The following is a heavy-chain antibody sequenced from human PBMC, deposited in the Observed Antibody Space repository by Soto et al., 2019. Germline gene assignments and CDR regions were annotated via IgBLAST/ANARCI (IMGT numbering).Heavy chain of an antibody. J-gene: IGHJ6*04. V-gene: IGHV6-1*01. Sequence: PSQTLSLTCVISGDSVSSNSAAWNWIRQSPSRGLEWLGRTYYRSKWVYDYAESVKSRISINPDTSKNQISLHLNFVTPEDRAVYYCANWGMAVWGTGTTVTVSS. CDR2: TYYRSKWVY. D-gene: IGHD1-1*01. CDR3: ANWGMAV. CDR1: GDSVSSNSAA.